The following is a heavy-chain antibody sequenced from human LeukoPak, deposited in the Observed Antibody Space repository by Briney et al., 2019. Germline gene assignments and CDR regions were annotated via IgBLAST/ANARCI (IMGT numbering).Heavy chain of an antibody. CDR3: AKDMSRYYYGSGSYSSGMDV. Sequence: PGRSLRLSCAASGFTFDDYAMHWVRQAPGKGLEWVSGISWNSGSIGYADSVKGRFTIPRDNAKNSLYLQMNSLRAEDTALYYCAKDMSRYYYGSGSYSSGMDVWGQGTTVTVSS. J-gene: IGHJ6*02. CDR2: ISWNSGSI. D-gene: IGHD3-10*01. CDR1: GFTFDDYA. V-gene: IGHV3-9*01.